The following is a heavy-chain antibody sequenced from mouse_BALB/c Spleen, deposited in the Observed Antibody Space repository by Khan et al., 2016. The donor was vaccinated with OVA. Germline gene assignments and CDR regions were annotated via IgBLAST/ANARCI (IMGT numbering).Heavy chain of an antibody. CDR2: IAPGSGSS. V-gene: IGHV1S41*01. D-gene: IGHD1-1*01. CDR3: ARSNYYGSSLYAMDY. Sequence: DLVKPGASVNLSCKASGYTFTSFWINWIKQRPVQGLEWIGRIAPGSGSSSYNELFKVKATLTVDTSSSTAYIQLSSLSSEDSAVYFCARSNYYGSSLYAMDYWGQGTSVTVSS. J-gene: IGHJ4*01. CDR1: GYTFTSFW.